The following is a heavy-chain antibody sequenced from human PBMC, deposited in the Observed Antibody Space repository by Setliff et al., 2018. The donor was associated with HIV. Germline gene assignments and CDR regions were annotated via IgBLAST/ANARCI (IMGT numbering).Heavy chain of an antibody. CDR3: ARLGSGWSDSYYYAMDI. V-gene: IGHV1-8*02. J-gene: IGHJ6*02. Sequence: ASVKVSCKASGYTFTNYDINWVRQAPGQGLEWMGWMNPNSGNTGYAQKFQGRVTMTIDTSTSRAYMELRSLRSDDTAVYFCARLGSGWSDSYYYAMDIWGQGTTVTVSS. D-gene: IGHD6-19*01. CDR1: GYTFTNYD. CDR2: MNPNSGNT.